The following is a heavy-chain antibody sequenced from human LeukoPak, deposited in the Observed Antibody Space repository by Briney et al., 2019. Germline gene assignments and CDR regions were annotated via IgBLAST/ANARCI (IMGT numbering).Heavy chain of an antibody. CDR3: ARGSKRLLWFGELARNWFDP. Sequence: SETLSLTCAVYGGSFSGYYWSWIRQPPGKGLEWIGEINHSGSTNYNPSLKSRVTISVDTSKNQFSLKLSSVTAADTAEYYCARGSKRLLWFGELARNWFDPWGQGTLVTVSS. CDR2: INHSGST. CDR1: GGSFSGYY. V-gene: IGHV4-34*01. J-gene: IGHJ5*02. D-gene: IGHD3-10*01.